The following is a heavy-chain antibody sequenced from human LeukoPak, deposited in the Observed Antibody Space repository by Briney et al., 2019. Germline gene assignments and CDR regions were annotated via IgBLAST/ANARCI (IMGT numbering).Heavy chain of an antibody. V-gene: IGHV4-30-2*01. CDR3: AREIYDSSGYFDY. D-gene: IGHD3-22*01. CDR1: GGSIGSGGYS. CDR2: IYHSGST. Sequence: PSETLSLTCAVSGGSIGSGGYSWSWIRQPPGKGLEWIGYIYHSGSTYYNPSLKSRVTISVDRSKNQFSLKLSSVTAADTAVYYCAREIYDSSGYFDYWGQGTLVTVSS. J-gene: IGHJ4*02.